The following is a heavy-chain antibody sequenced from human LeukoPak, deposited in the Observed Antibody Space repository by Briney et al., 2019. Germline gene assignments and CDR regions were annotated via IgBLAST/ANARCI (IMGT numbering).Heavy chain of an antibody. CDR3: ASRYSSVRDPRSYYYYYYYMDV. V-gene: IGHV3-15*01. CDR2: IRSKTDGWTT. CDR1: GFTFRDAW. D-gene: IGHD6-19*01. Sequence: GSLRLSCAASGFTFRDAWMTWVRQAPGKGLEWVGRIRSKTDGWTTDYAVSVQGRFTISRDDSKNTLYLQMSSLKTEDTAVYYCASRYSSVRDPRSYYYYYYYMDVWGKGTTVTVSS. J-gene: IGHJ6*03.